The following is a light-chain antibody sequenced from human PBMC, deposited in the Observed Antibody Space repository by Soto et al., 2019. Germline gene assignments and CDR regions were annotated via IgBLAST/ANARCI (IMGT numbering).Light chain of an antibody. Sequence: DIQMTQSPSTLSASVGDRVTITCRASQSISTWLAWYQQQPGRAPRLLIYDASSLESGVPSRFSGSGSGTDFTLTISSLQPEDFATYYCLQDYNYPRTFGQGTRWIS. J-gene: IGKJ1*01. V-gene: IGKV1-5*01. CDR2: DAS. CDR1: QSISTW. CDR3: LQDYNYPRT.